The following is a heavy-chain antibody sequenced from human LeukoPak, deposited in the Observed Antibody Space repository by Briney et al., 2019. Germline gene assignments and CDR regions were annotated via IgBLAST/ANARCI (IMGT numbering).Heavy chain of an antibody. CDR1: GYTFTSYG. V-gene: IGHV1-18*01. J-gene: IGHJ4*02. Sequence: ASVKVSCKASGYTFTSYGISWVRQAPGQGLEWMGWISAYNGNTNYAQKLQGRVTMTRDTSISTAYMELSRLRSDDTAVYYCARGPNFWSGYYLDWGQGTLVTVSS. CDR3: ARGPNFWSGYYLD. D-gene: IGHD3-3*01. CDR2: ISAYNGNT.